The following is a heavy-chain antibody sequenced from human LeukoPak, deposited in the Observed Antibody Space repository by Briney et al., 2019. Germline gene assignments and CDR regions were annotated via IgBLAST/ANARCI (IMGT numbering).Heavy chain of an antibody. CDR3: AKDQIRSFDYYGSGSYPDY. CDR1: GFTFSSYG. D-gene: IGHD3-10*01. J-gene: IGHJ4*02. CDR2: ISYDGSNK. Sequence: PGRSLRLSCAASGFTFSSYGMHWVRQAPGKGLEWVAVISYDGSNKYYADSVKGRFTTSRDNSKNTLYLQMNSLRAEDTAVYYCAKDQIRSFDYYGSGSYPDYWGQGTLVTVSS. V-gene: IGHV3-30*18.